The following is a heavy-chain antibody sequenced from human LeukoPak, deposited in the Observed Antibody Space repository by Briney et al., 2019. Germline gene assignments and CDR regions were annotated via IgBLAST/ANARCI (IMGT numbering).Heavy chain of an antibody. V-gene: IGHV4-61*02. CDR2: IYPSGST. CDR1: NGSISSGSYY. D-gene: IGHD5-12*01. CDR3: ARARNIVATTLFDY. Sequence: SQTLSLTCTVSNGSISSGSYYWSWIRQPAGKGLEWIGRIYPSGSTKYNPSLKSRVTISVDTSKNQFSLKLSSVTAADTAVYYCARARNIVATTLFDYWGQGTLVTVSS. J-gene: IGHJ4*02.